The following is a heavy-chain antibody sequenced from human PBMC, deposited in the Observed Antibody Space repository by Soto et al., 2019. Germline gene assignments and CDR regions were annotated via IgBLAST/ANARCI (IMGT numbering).Heavy chain of an antibody. CDR3: ARDRFPRDFDILTGNYFYPRDV. D-gene: IGHD3-9*01. Sequence: QVQLVQSGAEVKKPGSSVKVSCKASGGTLSNYAINWVRQAPGQGLEWMGGIIPLSYKAIYAQIFQGRVTITADKSTNAAYMELRSLRSDDTAVYYCARDRFPRDFDILTGNYFYPRDVWGQGTGVIVPS. V-gene: IGHV1-69*06. CDR1: GGTLSNYA. CDR2: IIPLSYKA. J-gene: IGHJ6*02.